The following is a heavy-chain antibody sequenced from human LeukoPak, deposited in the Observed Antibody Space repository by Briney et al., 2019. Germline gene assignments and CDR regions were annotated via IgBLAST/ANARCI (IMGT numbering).Heavy chain of an antibody. Sequence: SETLSLTCTVSGGSISSYYWSWIRQPPGKGLEWIGYIYYSGSTNYNPSLKSRVTISVDTSKNQFSLKLSSVTAADTAVYYCARLGSSSWYVRGYFDCWGQGTLVTVSS. CDR2: IYYSGST. CDR1: GGSISSYY. V-gene: IGHV4-59*08. J-gene: IGHJ4*02. D-gene: IGHD6-13*01. CDR3: ARLGSSSWYVRGYFDC.